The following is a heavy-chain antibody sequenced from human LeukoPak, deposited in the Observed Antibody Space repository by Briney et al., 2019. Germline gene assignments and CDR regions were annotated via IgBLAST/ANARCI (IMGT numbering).Heavy chain of an antibody. V-gene: IGHV4-38-2*02. Sequence: SETLSLTCTVSGYSISSGYYWGWTRPPPGKGLEWIGSIYHSGSTYYNPSLKSRVTISVDTSKNQFSLKLSSVTAADTAVYYCAREVRLVEAAYWGQGTLVTVSS. J-gene: IGHJ4*02. CDR1: GYSISSGYY. D-gene: IGHD2-2*01. CDR3: AREVRLVEAAY. CDR2: IYHSGST.